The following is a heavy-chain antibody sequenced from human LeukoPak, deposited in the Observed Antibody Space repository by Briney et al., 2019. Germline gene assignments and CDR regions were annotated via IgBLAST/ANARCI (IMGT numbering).Heavy chain of an antibody. CDR3: ARDISSSSSGGYYYYMDV. D-gene: IGHD6-6*01. V-gene: IGHV3-53*01. Sequence: GGSLRLSCAASGFTVSSNYMSWVRQAPGKGLEWVSVIYSGGSTYYADSVKGRFTISRDNYKSTLYLQMNSLRAEDTAVYYCARDISSSSSGGYYYYMDVWGKGTTVTVSS. CDR2: IYSGGST. J-gene: IGHJ6*03. CDR1: GFTVSSNY.